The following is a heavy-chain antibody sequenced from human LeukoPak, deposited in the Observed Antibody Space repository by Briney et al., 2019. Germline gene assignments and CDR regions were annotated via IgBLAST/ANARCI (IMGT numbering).Heavy chain of an antibody. J-gene: IGHJ4*02. D-gene: IGHD6-13*01. CDR3: ARGRQPTSKYYFDY. CDR2: INSDGSST. V-gene: IGHV3-74*01. CDR1: GFTFSSYW. Sequence: GGSLRLSCAASGFTFSSYWMHWVRQAPGKGLVWVSRINSDGSSTSYADSVKGRLTISRDNAKNTLYLQMNSLRAEDTAVYYCARGRQPTSKYYFDYWGQGTLVTVSS.